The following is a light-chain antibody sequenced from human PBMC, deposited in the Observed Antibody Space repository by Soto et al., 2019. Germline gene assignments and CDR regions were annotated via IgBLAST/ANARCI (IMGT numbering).Light chain of an antibody. J-gene: IGLJ1*01. CDR3: SSYTSSSTNV. CDR2: DVR. CDR1: SSDVGGYNF. Sequence: QSVLTQPASVSGSPGQSITISCTGTSSDVGGYNFVSWYQQHPGKAPKLMIYDVRNRPSGVSNRFSGSKSVNTASLTISGLQAEDEADYYCSSYTSSSTNVFGTGTKLTVL. V-gene: IGLV2-14*01.